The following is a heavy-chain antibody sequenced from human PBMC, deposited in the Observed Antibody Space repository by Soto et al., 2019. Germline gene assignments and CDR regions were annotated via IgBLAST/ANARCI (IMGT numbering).Heavy chain of an antibody. CDR1: GGSISDYS. CDR3: ARRRGSVSSGFNWFDP. J-gene: IGHJ5*02. V-gene: IGHV4-59*01. Sequence: QVQLQESGPGLVKPSETLSLTCTVSGGSISDYSWSWIRQPPGKGLEWIGYISYSGSTTYNPSLKSRLTISVDTSKNHFPLKLSSVTAADTAVYYCARRRGSVSSGFNWFDPWGQGTLVTVSS. CDR2: ISYSGST. D-gene: IGHD3-22*01.